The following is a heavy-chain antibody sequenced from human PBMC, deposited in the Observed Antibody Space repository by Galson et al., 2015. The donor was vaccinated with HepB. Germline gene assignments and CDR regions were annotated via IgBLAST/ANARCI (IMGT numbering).Heavy chain of an antibody. J-gene: IGHJ4*02. CDR3: ARGTFCSGGSCYESYYFDY. CDR1: GFTFSSYG. D-gene: IGHD2-15*01. Sequence: SLRLSCAASGFTFSSYGMHWVRQAPGKGLEWVAVIWYDGSNKYYADSVKGRFTISRDNSKNTLYLQMNSLRAEDTAVYYCARGTFCSGGSCYESYYFDYWGQETLVTVSS. CDR2: IWYDGSNK. V-gene: IGHV3-33*01.